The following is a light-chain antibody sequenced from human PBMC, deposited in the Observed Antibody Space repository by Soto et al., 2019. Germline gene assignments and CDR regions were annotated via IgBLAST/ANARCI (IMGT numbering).Light chain of an antibody. CDR1: QSVNSR. CDR2: GAS. J-gene: IGKJ5*01. V-gene: IGKV3-20*01. CDR3: QQYFTSPLT. Sequence: EIVLTQSPGTLALSPGERATLSCRASQSVNSRLAWYQHKPGQAPRLLISGASNRASGIPARFSAWGSGTDFTLTISRVDPADFAFYYCQQYFTSPLTFGQGTRLEI.